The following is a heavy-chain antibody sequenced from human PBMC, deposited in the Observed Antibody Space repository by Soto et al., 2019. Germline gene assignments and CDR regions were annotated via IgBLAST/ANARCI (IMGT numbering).Heavy chain of an antibody. D-gene: IGHD1-26*01. J-gene: IGHJ6*02. V-gene: IGHV3-23*01. CDR2: ISGTSDAA. CDR1: GFPFSTSA. Sequence: EVQLLESGGGLVQPGGYLRLSCAASGFPFSTSAMNWVRQAPGKGLEWVSIISGTSDAAYYAESVKGRFTSSRDNSKNTLYQQMTSLRAEDTAVYYCGKYSGSYPVYNGMNVWGQGTTVTVSS. CDR3: GKYSGSYPVYNGMNV.